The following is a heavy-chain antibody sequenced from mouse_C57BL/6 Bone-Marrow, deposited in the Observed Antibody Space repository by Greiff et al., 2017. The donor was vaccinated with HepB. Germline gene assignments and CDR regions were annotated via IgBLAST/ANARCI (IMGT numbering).Heavy chain of an antibody. CDR2: INPNNGGT. J-gene: IGHJ3*01. CDR1: GYTFTDYY. CDR3: ALSMVTTGAWFAY. Sequence: EVKLVESGPELVKPVASVKISCKASGYTFTDYYMNWVKQSHGKSLEWIGDINPNNGGTSYNQKFKGKATLTVDKSSSTAYMELRSLTSEDSAVYYCALSMVTTGAWFAYWGQGTLVTVSA. V-gene: IGHV1-26*01. D-gene: IGHD2-2*01.